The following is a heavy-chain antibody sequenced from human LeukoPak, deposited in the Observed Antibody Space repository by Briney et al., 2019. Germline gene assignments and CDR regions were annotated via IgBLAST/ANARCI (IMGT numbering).Heavy chain of an antibody. CDR2: INPNSGGT. Sequence: ASVKVSCKASGYTFTGYYMHWVRQAPGQGLEWMGWINPNSGGTKYAQKFQGRVTITRNTSISTAYMELSSLRSEDTAVYYCARVGIRQQLVMELTRYYYMDVWGKGTTVTVSS. CDR1: GYTFTGYY. J-gene: IGHJ6*03. CDR3: ARVGIRQQLVMELTRYYYMDV. V-gene: IGHV1-2*02. D-gene: IGHD6-13*01.